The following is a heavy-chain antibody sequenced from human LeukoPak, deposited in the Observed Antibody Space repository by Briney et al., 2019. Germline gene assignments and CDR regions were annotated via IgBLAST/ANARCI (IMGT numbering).Heavy chain of an antibody. CDR3: ARARGYYYDSFDY. D-gene: IGHD3-22*01. Sequence: PGGSLRLSCAASGFTFSSYWMHWVHQAPGEGLVWVSRISSDASSTNYADSVKGRFTISRDNAENTLFLQMNSLTAEDTAVYYCARARGYYYDSFDYWGQGTLVTVSS. CDR1: GFTFSSYW. CDR2: ISSDASST. V-gene: IGHV3-74*01. J-gene: IGHJ4*02.